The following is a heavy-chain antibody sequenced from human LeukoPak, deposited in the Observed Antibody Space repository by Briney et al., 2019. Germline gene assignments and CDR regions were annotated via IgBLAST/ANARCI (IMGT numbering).Heavy chain of an antibody. CDR3: ARDSGSYYRWYFDY. CDR2: ISSSSSYI. V-gene: IGHV3-21*01. D-gene: IGHD1-26*01. CDR1: EFTFSTYS. J-gene: IGHJ4*02. Sequence: PGGSLRLSCAASEFTFSTYSMNWVRQAPGKGLEWVSSISSSSSYIYYADSVKGRFTISRDNAKNSLYLQMNSLRAEDTAVYYCARDSGSYYRWYFDYWGQGTLVTVSS.